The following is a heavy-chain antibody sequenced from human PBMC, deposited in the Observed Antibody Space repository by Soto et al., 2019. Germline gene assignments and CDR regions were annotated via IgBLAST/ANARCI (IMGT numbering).Heavy chain of an antibody. CDR2: IYYSGST. J-gene: IGHJ4*02. D-gene: IGHD3-3*01. Sequence: PSETLSLTCTVSGGSISSGGYYWSWIRQHPGKGLEWIGYIYYSGSTYYNPSLKSRVAISVDTSKNQFSLKLSSVTAADTAVYYCATTEIFAVVIAYWGQGTLVTVSS. CDR1: GGSISSGGYY. CDR3: ATTEIFAVVIAY. V-gene: IGHV4-31*03.